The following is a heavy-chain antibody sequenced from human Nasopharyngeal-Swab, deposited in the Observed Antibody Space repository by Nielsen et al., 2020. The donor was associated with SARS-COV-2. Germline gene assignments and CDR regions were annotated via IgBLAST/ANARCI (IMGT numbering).Heavy chain of an antibody. J-gene: IGHJ6*02. CDR2: IYYSGST. Sequence: SETLSLTCTVSGGSISSGDYYWSWIRQPPGKGLEWIGYIYYSGSTYYNPSLKSRVSISVDTSKNQFSLRLSSVTAADTAVYYCGRGACSITTCYENVDVWGQGTTVTVSS. CDR3: GRGACSITTCYENVDV. CDR1: GGSISSGDYY. D-gene: IGHD2-2*01. V-gene: IGHV4-30-4*02.